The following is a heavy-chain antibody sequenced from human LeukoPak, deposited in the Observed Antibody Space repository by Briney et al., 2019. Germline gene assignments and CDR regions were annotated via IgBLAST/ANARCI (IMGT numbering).Heavy chain of an antibody. V-gene: IGHV4-4*07. CDR2: IVPSGST. D-gene: IGHD6-13*01. J-gene: IGHJ4*02. CDR1: GPSIRSYY. Sequence: SETLSLTCTVSGPSIRSYYWSWIRQPAGKGLEWIGRIVPSGSTNYNPSLKSRVTMSVDTSKNQFSLKLNSVTAADTAVYYCAKEGAAPGPDFDYWGQGTLVIVSS. CDR3: AKEGAAPGPDFDY.